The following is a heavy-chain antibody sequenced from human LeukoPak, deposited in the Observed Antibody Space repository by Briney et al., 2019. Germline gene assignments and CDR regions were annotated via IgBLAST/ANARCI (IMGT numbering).Heavy chain of an antibody. CDR3: ARARIVATIFAFDI. CDR1: GCSISSGGYS. CDR2: VYDSVST. Sequence: SETLSLTCAVSGCSISSGGYSWIWMPPPQGKGLEWIRYVYDSVSTYYNPSLKSRVTISRDRSKNQFYLKLNSVTAADTTVYYCARARIVATIFAFDIWGQGTMVTVSS. D-gene: IGHD5-12*01. V-gene: IGHV4-30-2*01. J-gene: IGHJ3*02.